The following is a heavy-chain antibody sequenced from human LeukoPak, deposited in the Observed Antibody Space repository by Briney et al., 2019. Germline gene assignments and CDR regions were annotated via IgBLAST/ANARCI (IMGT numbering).Heavy chain of an antibody. CDR3: ARSDLTGNDTFDY. Sequence: SETLSLTCTVSGGSISSGGYYWSWIRQHPGKGLEWIGYIYYSGSTYYNPSLKSRVTISVDTSKNQFSLKLSSVTAADTAVYYCARSDLTGNDTFDYWGQGTLVTVSS. CDR2: IYYSGST. CDR1: GGSISSGGYY. J-gene: IGHJ4*02. V-gene: IGHV4-31*03. D-gene: IGHD3-22*01.